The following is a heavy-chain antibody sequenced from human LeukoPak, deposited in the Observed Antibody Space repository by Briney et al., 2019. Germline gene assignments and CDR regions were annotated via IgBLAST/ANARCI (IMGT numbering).Heavy chain of an antibody. V-gene: IGHV3-23*01. CDR3: AKVCLHYYDSSGYPYYFDY. D-gene: IGHD3-22*01. J-gene: IGHJ4*02. CDR1: GFTFSSYG. CDR2: ISDSGAST. Sequence: GGSLRLSCAASGFTFSSYGMSWVRQAPGKGLEWVSAISDSGASTYYADSVKGRFTISRDNSKNTLYLQMNSLRAEDTAVYYCAKVCLHYYDSSGYPYYFDYWGQGTLVTVSS.